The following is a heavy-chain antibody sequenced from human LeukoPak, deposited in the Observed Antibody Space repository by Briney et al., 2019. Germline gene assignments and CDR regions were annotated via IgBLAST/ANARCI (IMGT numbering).Heavy chain of an antibody. CDR1: GYSISSGYY. Sequence: QASETLSLTCTVSGYSISSGYYWGWIRQPPGKGLEWIGSIYHSGSTYYNPSLKSRVTISVDTSKNQFSLKLSSVTAADTAVYYCASVYDSSGYYFDYWGQGTLVTVSS. CDR3: ASVYDSSGYYFDY. D-gene: IGHD3-22*01. CDR2: IYHSGST. J-gene: IGHJ4*02. V-gene: IGHV4-38-2*02.